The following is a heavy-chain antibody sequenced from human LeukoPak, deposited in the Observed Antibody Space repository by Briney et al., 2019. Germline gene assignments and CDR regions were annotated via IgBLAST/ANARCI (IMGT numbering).Heavy chain of an antibody. J-gene: IGHJ5*02. V-gene: IGHV3-23*01. CDR1: GFTFSSYG. D-gene: IGHD3-10*01. Sequence: GSLRLSCVASGFTFSSYGMSWVRQAPGKGLEWVSAISSSGGSTYYADSMKGRFTISRDNSKNTLYLQMNSLRAEDTAVYYCAKASITMLRGVITRPMWFDPRGQGNLVTVSS. CDR3: AKASITMLRGVITRPMWFDP. CDR2: ISSSGGST.